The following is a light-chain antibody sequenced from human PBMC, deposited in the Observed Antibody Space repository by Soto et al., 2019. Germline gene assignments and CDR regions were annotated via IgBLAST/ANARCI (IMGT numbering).Light chain of an antibody. CDR3: QQYNNWPPCT. CDR1: QSVSSN. Sequence: EIVMTQSPATLSVSPGERATLSCRASQSVSSNLAWYQQRPGQAPRLLIHGASTRATGIPARFSGSGSGTEFTLTISILQSEDFAVYHCQQYNNWPPCTFGQGTKVEIK. V-gene: IGKV3D-15*01. J-gene: IGKJ1*01. CDR2: GAS.